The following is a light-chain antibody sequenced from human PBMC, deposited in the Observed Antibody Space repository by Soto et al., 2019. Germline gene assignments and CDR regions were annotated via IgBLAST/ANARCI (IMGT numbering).Light chain of an antibody. Sequence: DIQLTQSPSFLSASVGDRVTITCRASQGISSYLAWYQQTPGTAPKLLIFAASTLQNGVPSRFSGSGSGTEFTLTISSLQPEDFATYYCLHLNSYSPDTFGPGTKVDIK. V-gene: IGKV1-9*01. CDR3: LHLNSYSPDT. CDR2: AAS. CDR1: QGISSY. J-gene: IGKJ3*01.